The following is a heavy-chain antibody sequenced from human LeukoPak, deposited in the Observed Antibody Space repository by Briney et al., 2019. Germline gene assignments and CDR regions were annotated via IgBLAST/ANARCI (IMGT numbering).Heavy chain of an antibody. CDR1: GASVTSTGYC. Sequence: TSETLSLTCTVSGASVTSTGYCWAWLRQAPGQGLGGIGSIYDNGNTYYNPALGRRATLSLETSNNQIALKLNSLTAADSAVYFCAREEYAFNSYMDFWGKGTTVSVS. CDR3: AREEYAFNSYMDF. CDR2: IYDNGNT. V-gene: IGHV4-39*06. J-gene: IGHJ6*03. D-gene: IGHD2-2*01.